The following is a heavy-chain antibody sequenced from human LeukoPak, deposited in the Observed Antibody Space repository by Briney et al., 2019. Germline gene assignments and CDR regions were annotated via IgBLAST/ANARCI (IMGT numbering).Heavy chain of an antibody. D-gene: IGHD2-21*02. V-gene: IGHV4-59*01. Sequence: PSGTLSLTCTISGGSISSYYWSWIRQSPGKGLEWIGYIYYSGTTNYSPSLKRRVTISLATSKNQFSLKLRSLTAADTAIYYCARERGDTAAPDAFDIWGQGTLVTVSP. J-gene: IGHJ3*02. CDR1: GGSISSYY. CDR2: IYYSGTT. CDR3: ARERGDTAAPDAFDI.